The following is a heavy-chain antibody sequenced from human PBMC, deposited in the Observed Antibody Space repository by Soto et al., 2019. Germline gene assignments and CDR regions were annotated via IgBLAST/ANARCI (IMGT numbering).Heavy chain of an antibody. CDR3: ARAYGYYFDY. CDR1: GGSISSYY. CDR2: IYYSGST. J-gene: IGHJ4*02. V-gene: IGHV4-59*01. D-gene: IGHD4-17*01. Sequence: QVQLQESGPGLVKPSETLSLTCTVSGGSISSYYWSWIRQPPGKGLEWIGYIYYSGSTNYNPSLKSRVTISVDTSKNQFSLKLSSVTVADTAVYYCARAYGYYFDYWGQGTLVTVSS.